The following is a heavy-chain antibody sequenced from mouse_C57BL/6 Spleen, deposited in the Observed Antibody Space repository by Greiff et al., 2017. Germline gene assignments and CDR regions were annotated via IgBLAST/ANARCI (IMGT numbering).Heavy chain of an antibody. J-gene: IGHJ2*01. D-gene: IGHD5-1*01. Sequence: QVQLQQSGAELARPGASVKLSCKASGYTFTSYGISWVKQRTGQGLEWIGEIYPRSGNTYYNEKFKGKATLTADKSSSTAYMELRSLTSEDSAVYFCAVSNYFDYWGQGTTLTVSS. CDR2: IYPRSGNT. CDR1: GYTFTSYG. CDR3: AVSNYFDY. V-gene: IGHV1-81*01.